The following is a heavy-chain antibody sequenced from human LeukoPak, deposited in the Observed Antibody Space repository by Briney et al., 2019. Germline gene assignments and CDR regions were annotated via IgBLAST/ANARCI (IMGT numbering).Heavy chain of an antibody. V-gene: IGHV1-69*02. J-gene: IGHJ4*02. D-gene: IGHD3-10*01. Sequence: GSSVKVSCKASGGTFSSYTINWVRQAPGQGLEWMGRIMPVLHITKCAQKFQGRVTITADESTSTAYMELSSLRSGDTAVYYCARASGEWGQGTLVTVSS. CDR1: GGTFSSYT. CDR2: IMPVLHIT. CDR3: ARASGE.